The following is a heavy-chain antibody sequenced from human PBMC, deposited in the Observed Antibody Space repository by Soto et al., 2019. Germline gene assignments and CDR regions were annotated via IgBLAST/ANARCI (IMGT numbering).Heavy chain of an antibody. D-gene: IGHD3-22*01. CDR1: GDSINNKDYY. Sequence: QLHESGPGVVKPSETLSLTCTVSGDSINNKDYYWNWIRQTPGKGLEWIGYVYYSGSTYYIPSLKSRLSMSVDTSNNQFSLKLSSVTAADTAIYYCARMSYYYDKWYFDLWGRGTLVTVSS. V-gene: IGHV4-30-4*01. J-gene: IGHJ2*01. CDR2: VYYSGST. CDR3: ARMSYYYDKWYFDL.